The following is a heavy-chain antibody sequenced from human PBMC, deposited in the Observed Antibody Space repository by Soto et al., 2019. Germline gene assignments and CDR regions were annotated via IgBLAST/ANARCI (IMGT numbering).Heavy chain of an antibody. CDR2: IYYSGST. D-gene: IGHD1-20*01. CDR1: GGSISSSSYY. CDR3: ARFITWFDP. V-gene: IGHV4-39*01. J-gene: IGHJ5*02. Sequence: ETLSLTCTVSGGSISSSSYYWGWIRQPPGKGLEWIGSIYYSGSTYYNPSLKSRVTISVDTSKNQFSLKLSSVTAADTAVYYCARFITWFDPWGQGTLVTVSS.